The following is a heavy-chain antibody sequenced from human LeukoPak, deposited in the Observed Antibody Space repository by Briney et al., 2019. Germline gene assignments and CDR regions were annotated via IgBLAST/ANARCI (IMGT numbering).Heavy chain of an antibody. Sequence: GGSLRLSCAASGFTFSSCAMSWVRQAPGKGLEWVSSISGSGDTTDYADSVKGRFTISRDNSKSTLFLQMNSLRPEDTAVYYCAATPRDDILTVVFDFWGQGTLVTVSS. CDR3: AATPRDDILTVVFDF. CDR2: ISGSGDTT. J-gene: IGHJ4*02. D-gene: IGHD3-9*01. CDR1: GFTFSSCA. V-gene: IGHV3-23*01.